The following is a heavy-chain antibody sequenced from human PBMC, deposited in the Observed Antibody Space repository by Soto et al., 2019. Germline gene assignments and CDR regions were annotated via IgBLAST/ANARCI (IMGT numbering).Heavy chain of an antibody. V-gene: IGHV3-43*01. D-gene: IGHD3-22*01. CDR2: ISWDGGST. CDR3: AKDCSGYHWGCFGY. J-gene: IGHJ4*02. CDR1: GFTFDDYT. Sequence: GGSLRLSCAASGFTFDDYTMHWVRQAPGKGLEWVSLISWDGGSTYYADSVKGRFTISRDNSKNSLYLQMNSLRTEDTALYYCAKDCSGYHWGCFGYWGQGTLVTVSS.